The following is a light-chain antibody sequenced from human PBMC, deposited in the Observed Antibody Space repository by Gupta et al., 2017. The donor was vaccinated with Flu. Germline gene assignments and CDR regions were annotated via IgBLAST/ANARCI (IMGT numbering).Light chain of an antibody. J-gene: IGLJ2*01. CDR1: SLRSYY. CDR2: GKN. V-gene: IGLV3-19*01. CDR3: NSRDTSGNHHVV. Sequence: SSQLTQDPAVSVALGQAVRITCRGDSLRSYYASWYQQKPRQAPVLVIYGKNNRPSGIPDRFSGSSSGNTASLTITGAQAEDEADYYCNSRDTSGNHHVVFGGGTKLTVL.